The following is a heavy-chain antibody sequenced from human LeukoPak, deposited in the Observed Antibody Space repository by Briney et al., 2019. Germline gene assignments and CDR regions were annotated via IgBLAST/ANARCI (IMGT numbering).Heavy chain of an antibody. J-gene: IGHJ4*02. CDR2: INPNSGGT. Sequence: GASVKVSCKASGYTFTGYYMHWVRQAPGQGLEWMGWINPNSGGTNYAQKFQGWVTMTRDTSISTAYMELSSLRSEDTAVYYCARGGVYYYDSSGYYYFFDYWGQGTLVTVSS. CDR1: GYTFTGYY. D-gene: IGHD3-22*01. CDR3: ARGGVYYYDSSGYYYFFDY. V-gene: IGHV1-2*04.